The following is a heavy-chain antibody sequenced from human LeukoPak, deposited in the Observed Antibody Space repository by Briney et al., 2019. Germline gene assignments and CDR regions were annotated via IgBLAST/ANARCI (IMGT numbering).Heavy chain of an antibody. CDR1: GGSISSYY. V-gene: IGHV4-59*01. J-gene: IGHJ4*02. CDR2: IYYSGST. CDR3: ASSPIVVVPAAMLN. Sequence: SETLSLTCTVFGGSISSYYWSWIRQPPGKGLEWIGYIYYSGSTNYNPSLKSRVTISVDTSKNQFSLKLSSVTAADTAVYYCASSPIVVVPAAMLNWGQGTLVTVSS. D-gene: IGHD2-2*01.